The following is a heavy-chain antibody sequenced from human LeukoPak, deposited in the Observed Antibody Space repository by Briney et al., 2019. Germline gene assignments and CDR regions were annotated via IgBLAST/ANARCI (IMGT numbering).Heavy chain of an antibody. Sequence: GGSLRVACEASGFTFNNYAMSWVRQAPGKGLEWVSSITGVGRSTYYADSVKGRFTVSRDNSRNTLYVQMNSLRVEDTAIYYCAKDVSDSYTAWGSYRSDFWGQGTLVTVSS. J-gene: IGHJ4*02. CDR1: GFTFNNYA. D-gene: IGHD3-16*02. CDR3: AKDVSDSYTAWGSYRSDF. V-gene: IGHV3-23*01. CDR2: ITGVGRST.